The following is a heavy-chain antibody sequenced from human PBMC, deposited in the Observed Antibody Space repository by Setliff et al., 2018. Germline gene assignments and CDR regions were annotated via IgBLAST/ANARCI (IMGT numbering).Heavy chain of an antibody. CDR1: GGSISSGSYY. V-gene: IGHV4-61*02. J-gene: IGHJ6*02. CDR2: IYTSGRT. D-gene: IGHD3-10*01. Sequence: SETLSLTCTVSGGSISSGSYYWSWIRQPAGKGLEWIGRIYTSGRTNYNPSLKSRVTISVDTSKNQFSLKLSSVTAADTAVYYCARGGLWFGELLWKYYYYGMDVWGQGTTVTVSS. CDR3: ARGGLWFGELLWKYYYYGMDV.